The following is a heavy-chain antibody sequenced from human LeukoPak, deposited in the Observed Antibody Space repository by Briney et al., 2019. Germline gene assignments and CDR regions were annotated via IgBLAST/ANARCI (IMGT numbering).Heavy chain of an antibody. J-gene: IGHJ4*02. CDR3: ANGYHSGSYFAL. CDR2: ISVSGGST. D-gene: IGHD3-10*01. V-gene: IGHV3-23*01. Sequence: GGSLRLSCAASGFTFSSYEMNWVRQTPGKGLEWVSGISVSGGSTYHADSVRGRFTISRDNSKNTLSLQMNSLRGEDTAVYYCANGYHSGSYFALWGQGTLVTVSS. CDR1: GFTFSSYE.